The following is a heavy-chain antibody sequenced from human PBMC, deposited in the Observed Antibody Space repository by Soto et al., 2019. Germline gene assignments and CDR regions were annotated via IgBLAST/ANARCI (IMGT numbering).Heavy chain of an antibody. V-gene: IGHV3-21*01. Sequence: GGSLRLSCAASGFTFSSYSMNWVRQAPGKGLEWVSSISSSSSYIYYADSVKGRFTISRDNAKNSLYLQMNSLRAEDTAVYYCARDRDYGDYAGGVCGYWGQGTLVTVSS. CDR2: ISSSSSYI. CDR1: GFTFSSYS. J-gene: IGHJ4*02. CDR3: ARDRDYGDYAGGVCGY. D-gene: IGHD4-17*01.